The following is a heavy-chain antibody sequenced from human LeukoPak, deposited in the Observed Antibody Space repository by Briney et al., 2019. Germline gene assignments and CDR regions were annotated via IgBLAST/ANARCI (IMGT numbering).Heavy chain of an antibody. J-gene: IGHJ4*02. D-gene: IGHD3-22*01. V-gene: IGHV4-61*02. CDR1: GGSISSGSYY. CDR2: IYTSGST. CDR3: AVYYYDSSGYWIDY. Sequence: PSETLSLXCTVSGGSISSGSYYWSWIGQPAGKGQEWIGRIYTSGSTNYNPSLKSRVTISVDTSKNQFSLKLSSVTAADTAVYYCAVYYYDSSGYWIDYWGQGTLVTVSS.